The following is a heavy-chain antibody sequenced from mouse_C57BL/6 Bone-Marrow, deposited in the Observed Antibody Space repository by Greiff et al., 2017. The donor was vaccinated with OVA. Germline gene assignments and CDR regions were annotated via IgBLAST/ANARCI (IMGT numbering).Heavy chain of an antibody. CDR3: ARRDYSNPWFAY. D-gene: IGHD2-5*01. Sequence: VQLQQPGAELVKPGASVKMSCKASGYTFTSYWMHWVKQRPGQGLEWIGEIDPSDSYTNYNQKFKGKSTLTVDKSSSTAYMQLSSLTSEDSAVYYCARRDYSNPWFAYWGQGTLVTVSA. V-gene: IGHV1-69*01. CDR1: GYTFTSYW. J-gene: IGHJ3*01. CDR2: IDPSDSYT.